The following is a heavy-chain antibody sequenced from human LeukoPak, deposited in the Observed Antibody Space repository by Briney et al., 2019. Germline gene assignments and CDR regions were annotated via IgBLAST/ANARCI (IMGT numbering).Heavy chain of an antibody. CDR2: INAGNGNT. CDR3: ARGPGGGYDYYYYYYYGMDV. Sequence: ASVKVSCKASGYTFTSYAMHWVRQAPGQRLEWMGWINAGNGNTKYSQKFQGRVTMTRNTSISTAYMELSSLRSEDTAVYYCARGPGGGYDYYYYYYYGMDVWGQGTTVTVSS. D-gene: IGHD5-12*01. CDR1: GYTFTSYA. V-gene: IGHV1-3*01. J-gene: IGHJ6*02.